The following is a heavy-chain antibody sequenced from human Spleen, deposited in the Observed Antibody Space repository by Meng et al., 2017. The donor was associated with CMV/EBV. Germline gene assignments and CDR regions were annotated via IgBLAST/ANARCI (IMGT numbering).Heavy chain of an antibody. CDR1: GVSRNAGARS. V-gene: IGHV2-5*08. D-gene: IGHD1-26*01. CDR2: ISWPPPS. J-gene: IGHJ4*02. CDR3: AHQPRVGYFFDY. Sequence: FSGVSRNAGARSLSGVRKPPPPCLSCLPLISWPPPSPSNPSLTTRLTITEDTSKNQVVLTMTNMGPVDTATYYCAHQPRVGYFFDYWGQGTLVTVS.